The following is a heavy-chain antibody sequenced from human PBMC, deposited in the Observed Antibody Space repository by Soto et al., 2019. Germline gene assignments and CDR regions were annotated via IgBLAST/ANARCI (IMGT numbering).Heavy chain of an antibody. D-gene: IGHD3-10*01. V-gene: IGHV1-18*01. J-gene: IGHJ5*02. CDR1: GYTFTSYG. Sequence: ASVKVSCKASGYTFTSYGISWVRQAPGQGLEWMGWISAYNGNTNYAQKLQGRVTMTTDTSTSKAYMELRSLRSADTAVYYCASPAPPYYYGSGGPFWFDPWGQGTLVTVSS. CDR2: ISAYNGNT. CDR3: ASPAPPYYYGSGGPFWFDP.